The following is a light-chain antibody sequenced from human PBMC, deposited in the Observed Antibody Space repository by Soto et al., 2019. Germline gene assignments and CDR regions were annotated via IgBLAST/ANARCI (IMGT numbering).Light chain of an antibody. CDR3: QQGNSCPLT. CDR2: AAS. V-gene: IGKV1-12*01. CDR1: QGISSW. Sequence: DIPMPQSPSSVSASVGDRVTITCRASQGISSWLAWFQQKPGEAPRLLIYAASSLHSGVPSRFSGSGSGTDFTLTISSLQPEDFATYYGQQGNSCPLTFGGGTKVEIK. J-gene: IGKJ4*01.